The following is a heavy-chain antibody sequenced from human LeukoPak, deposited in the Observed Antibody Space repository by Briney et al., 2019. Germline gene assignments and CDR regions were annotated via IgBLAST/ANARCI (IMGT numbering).Heavy chain of an antibody. CDR3: AKVRHITMIVVVINYY. J-gene: IGHJ4*02. CDR2: IRYDGSNK. Sequence: GGSLTLSCAASGFTFSSYGMHWVRQAPGKGLEWVAFIRYDGSNKYYADSVKGRFTISRDNSKNTLYLQMNSLRAEDTAVYYCAKVRHITMIVVVINYYWGQGTLVTVSS. CDR1: GFTFSSYG. D-gene: IGHD3-22*01. V-gene: IGHV3-30*02.